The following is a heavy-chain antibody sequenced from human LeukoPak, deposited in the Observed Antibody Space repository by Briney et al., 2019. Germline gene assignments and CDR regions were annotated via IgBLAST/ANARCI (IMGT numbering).Heavy chain of an antibody. CDR2: IDPRDSYT. J-gene: IGHJ5*02. Sequence: PGESLKISCKGSGYSFTSYWIIWVRQMPGKGLEWMGRIDPRDSYTNYSPSFQGHVTISVDKSISTAYLQWSSLKASDTAMYYCARRGVPAATPGVNWFDPWGQGTLVTVSS. CDR1: GYSFTSYW. V-gene: IGHV5-10-1*01. CDR3: ARRGVPAATPGVNWFDP. D-gene: IGHD2-2*01.